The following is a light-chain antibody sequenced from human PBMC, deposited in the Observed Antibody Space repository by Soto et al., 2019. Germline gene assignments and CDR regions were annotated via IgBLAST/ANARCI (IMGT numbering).Light chain of an antibody. CDR3: QHTFNSPPWT. CDR2: GAS. J-gene: IGKJ1*01. CDR1: QNIDMY. V-gene: IGKV1-39*01. Sequence: DIHMTQSPSSLSASVGDTVTITCRASQNIDMYLNWYQQKPGKAPRVLISGASNLQSGVPSRFSGSGSGTDFTLTISSLQSEDFASYFCQHTFNSPPWTCGQGTKVDIK.